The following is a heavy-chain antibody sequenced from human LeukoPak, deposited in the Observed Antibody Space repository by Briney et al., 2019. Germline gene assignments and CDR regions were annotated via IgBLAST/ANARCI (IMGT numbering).Heavy chain of an antibody. V-gene: IGHV1-2*02. J-gene: IGHJ4*02. D-gene: IGHD3-22*01. Sequence: ASVKVSCKASGYTFTGYYMHWVRQAPGQGLEWMGWINPNSGGTNYAQKFQGRVTMTRDTSISTAYMELSRLRSDDTAVYYCARELGSGASYYYDSSGYYPADYWGQGTLVTVSS. CDR2: INPNSGGT. CDR1: GYTFTGYY. CDR3: ARELGSGASYYYDSSGYYPADY.